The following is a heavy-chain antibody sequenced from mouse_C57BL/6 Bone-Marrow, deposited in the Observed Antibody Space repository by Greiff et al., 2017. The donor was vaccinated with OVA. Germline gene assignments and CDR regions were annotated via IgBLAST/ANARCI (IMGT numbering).Heavy chain of an antibody. CDR1: GFTFSDYG. CDR3: ARPYGSSYLFAY. Sequence: EVQVVESGGGLVKPGGSLKLSCAASGFTFSDYGMHWVRQAPEKGLEWVAYISSGSSTIYYADTVKGRFTISRDNAKNTLFLQMTSLRSEDTAMYYCARPYGSSYLFAYWGQGTLVTVSA. V-gene: IGHV5-17*01. CDR2: ISSGSSTI. J-gene: IGHJ3*01. D-gene: IGHD1-1*01.